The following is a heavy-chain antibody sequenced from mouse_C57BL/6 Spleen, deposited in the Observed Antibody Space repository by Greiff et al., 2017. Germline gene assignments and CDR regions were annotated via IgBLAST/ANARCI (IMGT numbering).Heavy chain of an antibody. CDR3: ARDDGDLRWYFDV. Sequence: EVHLVESGGGLVKPGGSLKLSCAASGFTFSDYGMHWVRQAPEKGLEWVAYISSGSSTIYYADTVKGRFTISRDNAKNTLFLQMTSLRSEDTAMYYCARDDGDLRWYFDVWGTGTTVTVSS. CDR2: ISSGSSTI. V-gene: IGHV5-17*01. CDR1: GFTFSDYG. J-gene: IGHJ1*03. D-gene: IGHD2-3*01.